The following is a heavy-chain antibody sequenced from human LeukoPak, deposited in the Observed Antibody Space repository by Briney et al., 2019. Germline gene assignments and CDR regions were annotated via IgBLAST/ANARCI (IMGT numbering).Heavy chain of an antibody. J-gene: IGHJ6*02. CDR1: GGSISSGGYY. CDR3: ARQPHYYYYGVDV. CDR2: IYYSGST. V-gene: IGHV4-31*03. Sequence: PSETLSLTCTVSGGSISSGGYYWSWIRQHPGKGLEWIGYIYYSGSTYYNPSLKSRVTISVDTSKNQFSLKLSSVTAADTAVYYCARQPHYYYYGVDVWGQGTTVTVSS.